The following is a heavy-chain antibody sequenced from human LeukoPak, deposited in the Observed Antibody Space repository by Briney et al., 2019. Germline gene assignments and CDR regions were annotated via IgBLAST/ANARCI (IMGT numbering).Heavy chain of an antibody. J-gene: IGHJ4*02. Sequence: SETLSLTCTVSGGSISSSSYYWGWIRQPPGKGLEWIGGIYYSGSTYYNPSLKSRVTISVDTSKNQFSLKLSSVTAADTAVYYCAAVWHPLDYWGQGTLVTVSS. CDR2: IYYSGST. CDR3: AAVWHPLDY. CDR1: GGSISSSSYY. V-gene: IGHV4-39*01. D-gene: IGHD3-16*01.